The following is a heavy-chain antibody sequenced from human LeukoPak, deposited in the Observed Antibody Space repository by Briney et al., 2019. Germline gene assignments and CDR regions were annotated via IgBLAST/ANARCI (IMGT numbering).Heavy chain of an antibody. CDR1: GFTFRSYA. Sequence: GGSLRLSCAASGFTFRSYAMTWVRQAPGKGLEWVSVVSGSGGDTYYADSVKGRFTVSRDNSKNTLLLQMSTLRPEDTAVYYCAKVSSHTYGDYDYWGQGTLVTVSS. D-gene: IGHD4-17*01. CDR3: AKVSSHTYGDYDY. J-gene: IGHJ4*02. V-gene: IGHV3-23*01. CDR2: VSGSGGDT.